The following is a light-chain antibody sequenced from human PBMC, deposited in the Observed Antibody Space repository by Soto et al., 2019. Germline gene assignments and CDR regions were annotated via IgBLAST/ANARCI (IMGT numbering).Light chain of an antibody. V-gene: IGKV3-11*01. CDR2: GAS. Sequence: EFVLTQSPGTLSLSPGERATLSCRASQSVSSYLLWYQQKPGQTPRLLIYGASNRATGIPARFSGSGSETDFTLTISSLEPEDFAVYYCQHRMNWPLTFGQGTRLEIK. J-gene: IGKJ5*01. CDR1: QSVSSY. CDR3: QHRMNWPLT.